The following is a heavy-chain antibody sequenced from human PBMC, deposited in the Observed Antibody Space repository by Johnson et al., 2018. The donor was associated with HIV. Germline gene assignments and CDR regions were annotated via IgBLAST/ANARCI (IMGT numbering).Heavy chain of an antibody. Sequence: VQLVESGGGLVQPGGSLRLSCVVSGFTFRSYWMTWVRQAPGKGLEWVANIKQDGSEKYYVDSVKGRFTISRDNAKNSLYLQMNGLRAEDTAVYYCARNEYSNYGGRDAFDIWGQGKMVTVPS. J-gene: IGHJ3*02. V-gene: IGHV3-7*01. CDR1: GFTFRSYW. CDR2: IKQDGSEK. D-gene: IGHD4-11*01. CDR3: ARNEYSNYGGRDAFDI.